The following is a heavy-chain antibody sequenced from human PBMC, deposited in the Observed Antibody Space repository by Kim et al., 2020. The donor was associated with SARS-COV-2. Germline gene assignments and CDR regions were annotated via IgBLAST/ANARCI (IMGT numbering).Heavy chain of an antibody. Sequence: YAAPVKGRFTISRDDSKYTLYLQMNSLKTDDTAVYYCTTGGRRGYYFDYWCQGTLVTVSS. J-gene: IGHJ4*02. D-gene: IGHD2-15*01. V-gene: IGHV3-15*01. CDR3: TTGGRRGYYFDY.